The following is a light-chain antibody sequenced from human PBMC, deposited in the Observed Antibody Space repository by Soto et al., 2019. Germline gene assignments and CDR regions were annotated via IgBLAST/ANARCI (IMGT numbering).Light chain of an antibody. Sequence: DIQMTQSPSSLSASVGDRVSITCRASQSIRSHLNWFQHKPGKAPKVLIYGASSLQGGVPSKFSGSGSETDFTLTIKSLQPEDFATYYCQQSFSSPFTFGPGTKVDVK. CDR2: GAS. CDR3: QQSFSSPFT. CDR1: QSIRSH. J-gene: IGKJ3*01. V-gene: IGKV1-39*01.